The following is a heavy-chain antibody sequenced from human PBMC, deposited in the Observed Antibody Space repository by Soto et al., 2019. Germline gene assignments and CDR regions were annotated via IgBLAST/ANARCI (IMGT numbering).Heavy chain of an antibody. V-gene: IGHV3-30*03. CDR1: GFTFSSYG. CDR3: ARRPNYYDSSGDAFDI. J-gene: IGHJ3*02. Sequence: QVQLVESGGGVVQPGRSLRLSCAASGFTFSSYGMHWVRQAPGKGLEWVAVISYDGSNKYYADSVKGRFTISRDNSKNTLYLQMNSLRAEDTAVYYCARRPNYYDSSGDAFDIWGQGTMVTVSS. CDR2: ISYDGSNK. D-gene: IGHD3-22*01.